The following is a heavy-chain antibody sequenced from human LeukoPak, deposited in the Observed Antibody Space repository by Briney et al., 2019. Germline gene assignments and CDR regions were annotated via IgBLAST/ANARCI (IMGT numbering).Heavy chain of an antibody. CDR2: INWNGGST. CDR3: ARRRRGLIAAAALYYYYYMDV. V-gene: IGHV3-20*04. Sequence: RSGGSLRLSCAASGFTFDDYGMSWVRQAPGKGLEWVSGINWNGGSTGYADSVKGRFTISRDNAKNSLYLQMNSLRAEDTALYYCARRRRGLIAAAALYYYYYMDVWGKGTTVTVSS. CDR1: GFTFDDYG. J-gene: IGHJ6*03. D-gene: IGHD6-13*01.